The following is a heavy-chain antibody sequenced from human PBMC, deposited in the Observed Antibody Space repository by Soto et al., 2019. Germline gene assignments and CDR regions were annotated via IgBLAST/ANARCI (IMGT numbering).Heavy chain of an antibody. J-gene: IGHJ4*02. Sequence: ASVKVSCKPSGYSFSAHYIFWVRQAPGQGLEWMGWKHPSSGGTNFAQEFEGRVTLTRDTSLSTAYMELSSLKSDDTAVYYCARGGTPIDYWGQGTLVTVSS. V-gene: IGHV1-2*02. CDR1: GYSFSAHY. D-gene: IGHD3-16*01. CDR2: KHPSSGGT. CDR3: ARGGTPIDY.